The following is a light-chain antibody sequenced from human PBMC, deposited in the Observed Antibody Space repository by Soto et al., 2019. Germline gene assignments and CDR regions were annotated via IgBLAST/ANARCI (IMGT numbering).Light chain of an antibody. Sequence: DIVMTQSPDSLAVSLGERATINCKSSQSVLYSPNNKNYLAWYQQKPGQPPKLLVYWASTRESGVPDRFSGSGSGTDFTVTYNSLQAEDVAVYYCQQYHSPPQTFDQGTKVEIK. CDR1: QSVLYSPNNKNY. V-gene: IGKV4-1*01. CDR2: WAS. J-gene: IGKJ1*01. CDR3: QQYHSPPQT.